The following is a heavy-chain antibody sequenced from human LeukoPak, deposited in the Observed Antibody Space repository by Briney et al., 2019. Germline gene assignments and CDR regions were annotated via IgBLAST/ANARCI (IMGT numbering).Heavy chain of an antibody. Sequence: GGSLRLSCAASGFTFSSHAVHWVRQAPGKGLEWVAVISNDGNSKYYGDSVKGRFTISRDNSKNTLYLLMNGLRADDTAVYYCARGQYCSGTSCYTYYYYYNMDVWGQGTTVTVSS. CDR3: ARGQYCSGTSCYTYYYYYNMDV. J-gene: IGHJ6*02. CDR2: ISNDGNSK. V-gene: IGHV3-30*04. D-gene: IGHD2-2*02. CDR1: GFTFSSHA.